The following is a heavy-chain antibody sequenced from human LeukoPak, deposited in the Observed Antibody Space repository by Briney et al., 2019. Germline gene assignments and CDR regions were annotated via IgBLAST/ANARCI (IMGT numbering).Heavy chain of an antibody. D-gene: IGHD6-13*01. CDR1: GYSISSGYY. CDR3: ARERTAEDSPPGLAFYFDY. J-gene: IGHJ4*02. CDR2: IYHSGST. Sequence: PSETLSLTCTVSGYSISSGYYRGWIRQPPGKGLEWIGSIYHSGSTYHNPSLKSRVTISVDTSKSQFSLKLSSVTAADTAVYYCARERTAEDSPPGLAFYFDYWGQGTLVSVPS. V-gene: IGHV4-38-2*02.